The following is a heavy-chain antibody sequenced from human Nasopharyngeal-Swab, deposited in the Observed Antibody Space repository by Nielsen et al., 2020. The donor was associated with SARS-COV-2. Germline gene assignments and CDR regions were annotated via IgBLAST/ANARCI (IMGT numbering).Heavy chain of an antibody. V-gene: IGHV3-48*03. CDR3: AREGRWLRDNWFDP. Sequence: GESLKISYAASGFTFSSYEMNWVRQAPGKGLEWVSYISSSGSTIYYADSVKGRFTISRDNAKNSLYLQMNSLRAEDTAVYYCAREGRWLRDNWFDPWGQGTLVTVSS. CDR1: GFTFSSYE. CDR2: ISSSGSTI. J-gene: IGHJ5*02. D-gene: IGHD5-12*01.